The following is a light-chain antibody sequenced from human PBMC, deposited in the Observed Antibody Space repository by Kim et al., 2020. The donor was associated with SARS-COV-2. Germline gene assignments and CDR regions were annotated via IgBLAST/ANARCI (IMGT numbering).Light chain of an antibody. CDR3: QQYAGYPRT. V-gene: IGKV1-16*01. CDR2: AAY. CDR1: QGIANN. Sequence: DTQMTQSPSSLSASVGDRVIITCRASQGIANNVAWFQQKPGKAPKSLVYAAYSLESGVPSRFSGSGSGTDFILTISSLQPEDYATYYCQQYAGYPRTFGQGTKVDIK. J-gene: IGKJ1*01.